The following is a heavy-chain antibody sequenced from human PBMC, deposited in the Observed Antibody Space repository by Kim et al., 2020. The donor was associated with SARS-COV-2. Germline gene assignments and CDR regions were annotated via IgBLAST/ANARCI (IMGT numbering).Heavy chain of an antibody. Sequence: GGSLRLSCAASGFTFNTYGIHWVRQAPGKGLEWVADISYDGIHKYYADSVKGRFTISRDNSKNTLYLQMNSLRIEDTAVYYCAKSFSGSYFGYDYWGQGTLVTVSS. CDR2: ISYDGIHK. V-gene: IGHV3-30*18. CDR3: AKSFSGSYFGYDY. D-gene: IGHD1-26*01. CDR1: GFTFNTYG. J-gene: IGHJ4*02.